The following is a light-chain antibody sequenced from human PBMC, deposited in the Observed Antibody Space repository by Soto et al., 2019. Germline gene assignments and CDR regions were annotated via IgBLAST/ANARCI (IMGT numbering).Light chain of an antibody. CDR2: GAS. Sequence: EIVMTQSPATLSVSPGERATLSCRASQSVSSNLAWYQQKPGQAPRLLIYGASTRATGIPARFSGSGSGTEFTLIISSLQSADFAVYYCQKYNNCPRFGPGSKVDIK. CDR1: QSVSSN. CDR3: QKYNNCPR. V-gene: IGKV3-15*01. J-gene: IGKJ3*01.